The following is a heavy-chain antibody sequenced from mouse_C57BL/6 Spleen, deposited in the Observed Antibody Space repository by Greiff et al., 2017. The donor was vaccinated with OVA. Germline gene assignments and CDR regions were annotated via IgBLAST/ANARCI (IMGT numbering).Heavy chain of an antibody. J-gene: IGHJ4*01. Sequence: QVQLQQPGAELVRPGTSVKLSCKASGYTFTSYWMHWVKQRPGQGLEWIGVIDPSDSYTNYHQQFKGQATLTVDSSSSTAYSQLSSLTSEYAAVYYCARRRDAMDYWGQGTSVTVSS. CDR3: ARRRDAMDY. V-gene: IGHV1-59*01. CDR2: IDPSDSYT. CDR1: GYTFTSYW.